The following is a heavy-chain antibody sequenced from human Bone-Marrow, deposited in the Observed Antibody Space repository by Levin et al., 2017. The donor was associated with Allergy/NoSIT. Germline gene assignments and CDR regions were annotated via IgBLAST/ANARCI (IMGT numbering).Heavy chain of an antibody. V-gene: IGHV3-11*01. Sequence: GGSLRLSCEGSGFTFRDYQMAWIRQAPGKGLEWVSFISTTGTSKNYADSLKGRLTISRDNAKSSVYLQVNSLRAEDTAVYYCVRQNRAYNFYYGLDVWGQGTTVIVS. D-gene: IGHD2/OR15-2a*01. CDR3: VRQNRAYNFYYGLDV. CDR1: GFTFRDYQ. J-gene: IGHJ6*02. CDR2: ISTTGTSK.